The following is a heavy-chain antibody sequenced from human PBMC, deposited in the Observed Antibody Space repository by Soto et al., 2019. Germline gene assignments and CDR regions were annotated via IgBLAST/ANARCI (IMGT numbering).Heavy chain of an antibody. J-gene: IGHJ6*03. CDR3: ARIYGDYLYYYYYYMDV. CDR1: GYTFTSYG. D-gene: IGHD4-17*01. Sequence: QVQLVQSGAEVKKPGASVKVSCKASGYTFTSYGISWVRQAPGQGLEWMGWISAYNGNTNYAQKLQGRVTMTTDTATSTAYMELRSLRSDDTAVYYCARIYGDYLYYYYYYMDVWGKGTTVTVSS. CDR2: ISAYNGNT. V-gene: IGHV1-18*01.